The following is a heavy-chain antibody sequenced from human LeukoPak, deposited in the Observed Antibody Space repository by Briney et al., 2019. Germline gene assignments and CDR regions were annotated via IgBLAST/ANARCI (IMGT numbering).Heavy chain of an antibody. V-gene: IGHV3-74*01. CDR2: INSDGSST. D-gene: IGHD3-3*01. Sequence: GGSLRLSCAASGFTFSSYWMHWVRQAPGKGLVWVSRINSDGSSTSYADSVKGRFTISRDNAKNTLYLQMNSLRAEDTAVYYCARESIQEWLFPDNWFDPCGQGTLVTVSS. CDR1: GFTFSSYW. J-gene: IGHJ5*02. CDR3: ARESIQEWLFPDNWFDP.